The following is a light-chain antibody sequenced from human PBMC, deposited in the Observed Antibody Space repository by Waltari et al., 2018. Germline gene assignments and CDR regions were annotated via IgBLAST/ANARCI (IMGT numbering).Light chain of an antibody. CDR3: QQYYSIPVT. CDR1: ESVLYSSNNKNY. J-gene: IGKJ4*01. V-gene: IGKV4-1*01. CDR2: WAS. Sequence: DIVMTQPPDSLAVSLGERATLNCKSSESVLYSSNNKNYLAWYQQKPGQPPKLLIYWASTRESGVPDRFSGSGSGTDFTLTISSLQAEDVAVYYCQQYYSIPVTFGGGTKVEIK.